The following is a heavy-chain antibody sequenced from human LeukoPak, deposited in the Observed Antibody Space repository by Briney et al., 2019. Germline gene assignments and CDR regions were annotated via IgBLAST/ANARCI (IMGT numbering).Heavy chain of an antibody. D-gene: IGHD6-13*01. Sequence: SETLSLTCTVSGGSISSSSYYCGWIRQPPGKGLEWIGSIYYSGSTYYNPSLKSRVTISVGTSKNQFSLKLSSVTAADTAVYYCASPYSSSWYVKEYYFDYWGQGTLVTVSS. CDR1: GGSISSSSYY. CDR2: IYYSGST. J-gene: IGHJ4*02. CDR3: ASPYSSSWYVKEYYFDY. V-gene: IGHV4-39*01.